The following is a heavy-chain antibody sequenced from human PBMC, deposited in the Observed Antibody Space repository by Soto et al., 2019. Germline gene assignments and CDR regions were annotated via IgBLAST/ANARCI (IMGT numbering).Heavy chain of an antibody. J-gene: IGHJ4*02. V-gene: IGHV1-24*01. D-gene: IGHD2-15*01. CDR1: GYTLTELS. Sequence: WASVKVSCKVSGYTLTELSIHWVRKAPGKGLEWMGGFDLGDDETIYAQKFQGRVTMTEDTSTDTAYMELSSLRSEDTAVYYCASKDDPFEYWGQGTQVTVSS. CDR2: FDLGDDET. CDR3: ASKDDPFEY.